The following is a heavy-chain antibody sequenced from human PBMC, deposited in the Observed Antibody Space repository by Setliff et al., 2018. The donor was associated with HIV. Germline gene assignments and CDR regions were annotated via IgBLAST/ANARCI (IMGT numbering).Heavy chain of an antibody. CDR2: IYYSGST. V-gene: IGHV4-31*03. J-gene: IGHJ6*02. CDR3: ARDSELGLNYHYGMDV. Sequence: SETLSLTCTVSGDSINSGNYYWSWIRQHPGKGLEWIGYIYYSGSTYYSPSLKSRVTISEDTSKNQFSLKLSSVTAADTAVYYCARDSELGLNYHYGMDVWGQGTTVTVSS. CDR1: GDSINSGNYY. D-gene: IGHD1-26*01.